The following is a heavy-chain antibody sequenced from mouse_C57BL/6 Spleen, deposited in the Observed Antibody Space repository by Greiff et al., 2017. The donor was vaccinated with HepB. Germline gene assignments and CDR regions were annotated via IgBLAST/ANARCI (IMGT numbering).Heavy chain of an antibody. CDR2: ISDGGSYT. V-gene: IGHV5-4*01. Sequence: EVQRVESGGGLVKPGGSLKLSCAASGFTFSSYAMSWVRQTPEKRLEWVATISDGGSYTYYPDNVKGRFTISRDNAKNNLYLQMSHLKSEDTAMYYCARDGDSSGPFAYWGQGTLVTVSA. J-gene: IGHJ3*01. CDR3: ARDGDSSGPFAY. D-gene: IGHD3-2*02. CDR1: GFTFSSYA.